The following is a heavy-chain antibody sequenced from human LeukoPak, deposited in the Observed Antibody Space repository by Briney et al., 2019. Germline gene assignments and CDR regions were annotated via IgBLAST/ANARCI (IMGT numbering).Heavy chain of an antibody. CDR3: AREGVPYCSGGSCYPNWFDP. D-gene: IGHD2-15*01. CDR2: ISSSGSYI. Sequence: GGSLRPSCAASGFTFSSYSMNWVRQAPGKGLEWVSSISSSGSYIYYADSVKGRFTISRDNAKNSLYLQMNSLRAEDTAVYYCAREGVPYCSGGSCYPNWFDPWGQGTLVTVSS. CDR1: GFTFSSYS. V-gene: IGHV3-21*01. J-gene: IGHJ5*02.